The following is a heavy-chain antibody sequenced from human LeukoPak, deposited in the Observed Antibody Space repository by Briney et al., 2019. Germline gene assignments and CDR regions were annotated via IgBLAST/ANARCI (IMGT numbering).Heavy chain of an antibody. Sequence: PGGSLRLTCAASGFTFSSYEMNWVRQAPGKGLEWVSYISSSGSTIYYADSVKGRFTISRDNAKNSLYLQMNSLRADDTAVYYCARVAGSGGTGRLDVWGKGTTVTVSS. CDR1: GFTFSSYE. J-gene: IGHJ6*04. V-gene: IGHV3-48*03. D-gene: IGHD2-15*01. CDR2: ISSSGSTI. CDR3: ARVAGSGGTGRLDV.